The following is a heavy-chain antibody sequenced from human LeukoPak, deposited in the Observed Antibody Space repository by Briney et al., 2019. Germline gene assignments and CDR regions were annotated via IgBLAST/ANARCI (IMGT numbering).Heavy chain of an antibody. J-gene: IGHJ4*02. CDR3: ARLQSTMLREGIYFDY. D-gene: IGHD3-10*01. CDR1: GGSISSSSYY. CDR2: IYYSGST. V-gene: IGHV4-39*01. Sequence: SETLSLTCTVSGGSISSSSYYWGWIRQPPGKGLEWIGTIYYSGSTYFNPSLKGRVTISVDTSKNQFSLKVNSVTAADTAVYYCARLQSTMLREGIYFDYWGQGILVTVSS.